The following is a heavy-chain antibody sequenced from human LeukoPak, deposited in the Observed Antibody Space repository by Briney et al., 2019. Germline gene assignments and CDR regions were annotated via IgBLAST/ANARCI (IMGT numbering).Heavy chain of an antibody. J-gene: IGHJ6*03. CDR2: ISGSGGST. V-gene: IGHV3-23*01. D-gene: IGHD2-2*01. CDR1: GFTFSSYW. CDR3: AKDFERYCSSTSCQVNYYYYYYMDV. Sequence: GGSLRLSCAASGFTFSSYWMSWVRQAPGKGLEWVSAISGSGGSTYYADSVKGRFTISRDNSKNTLYLQMNSLRAEDTAVYYCAKDFERYCSSTSCQVNYYYYYYMDVWGKGTTVTVSS.